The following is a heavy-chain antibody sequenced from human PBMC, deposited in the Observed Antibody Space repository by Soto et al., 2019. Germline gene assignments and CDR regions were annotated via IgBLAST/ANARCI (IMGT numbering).Heavy chain of an antibody. V-gene: IGHV1-69*06. CDR2: IIPIFGTA. CDR1: VGTFSSSA. CDR3: ARGKLYCSSTSCYDYYYGMDV. D-gene: IGHD2-2*01. Sequence: QVQLVQSGAEVKKPGSSVKVSCKASVGTFSSSAISWVRQAPGQGLEWRGGIIPIFGTANYAQKFQGRVTITADKSTSTAYMELSSLRSEDTAVYYCARGKLYCSSTSCYDYYYGMDVWGQGTTVTVSS. J-gene: IGHJ6*02.